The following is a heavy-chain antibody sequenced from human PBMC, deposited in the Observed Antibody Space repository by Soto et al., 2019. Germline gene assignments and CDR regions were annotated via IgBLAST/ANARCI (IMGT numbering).Heavy chain of an antibody. CDR2: IYHSGST. Sequence: SETLSLTCAVSGGSISSSNWWSWVRQPPGKGLEWIGEIYHSGSTNYNPSLKSRVTISVDKSKNQFSLKLSSVTAADTAVYYCARNYYGSGSYPPWFDPRGQGTLVTVSS. J-gene: IGHJ5*02. CDR1: GGSISSSNW. D-gene: IGHD3-10*01. CDR3: ARNYYGSGSYPPWFDP. V-gene: IGHV4-4*02.